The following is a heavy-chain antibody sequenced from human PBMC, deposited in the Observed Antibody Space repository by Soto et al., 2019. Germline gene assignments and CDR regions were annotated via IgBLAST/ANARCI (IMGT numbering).Heavy chain of an antibody. V-gene: IGHV1-69*13. D-gene: IGHD5-12*01. CDR3: AGSEMATIFDY. CDR1: GGTFSSYA. J-gene: IGHJ4*02. CDR2: IIPIFGTA. Sequence: ASVKVSCKASGGTFSSYAISWVRQAPGQGLEWMGGIIPIFGTANYAQKFQGRVTITADESTSTAYMELSSLRSEDTAVYYCAGSEMATIFDYWGQGTLVTVSS.